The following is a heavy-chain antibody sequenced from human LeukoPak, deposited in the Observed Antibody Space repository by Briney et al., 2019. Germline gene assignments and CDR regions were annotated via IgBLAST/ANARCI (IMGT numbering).Heavy chain of an antibody. CDR2: INTNTGNP. Sequence: ASVKVSCKASGYTFNTYAMNWVRQAPGQGPEWMGWINTNTGNPTYAQGFTGRFVFSLDTSVSTAYLQISSLKAEDTAVYYCARDQGGGITMVRGVKVRGFDYWGQGTLVTVSS. V-gene: IGHV7-4-1*02. J-gene: IGHJ4*02. D-gene: IGHD3-10*01. CDR1: GYTFNTYA. CDR3: ARDQGGGITMVRGVKVRGFDY.